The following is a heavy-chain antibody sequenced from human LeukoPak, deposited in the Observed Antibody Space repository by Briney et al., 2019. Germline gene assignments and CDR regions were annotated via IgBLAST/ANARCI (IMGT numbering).Heavy chain of an antibody. V-gene: IGHV1-69*02. J-gene: IGHJ3*02. CDR3: ASRNSDDAFDI. D-gene: IGHD3-10*01. Sequence: SVKVSCKASGGTFNSYTISWVRQAPGQGLEWMGRIIPILGIANYAQKFQGRVTITADKSTSTAYMELSSLRSEDTAVYYCASRNSDDAFDIWGQGTMVTVSS. CDR1: GGTFNSYT. CDR2: IIPILGIA.